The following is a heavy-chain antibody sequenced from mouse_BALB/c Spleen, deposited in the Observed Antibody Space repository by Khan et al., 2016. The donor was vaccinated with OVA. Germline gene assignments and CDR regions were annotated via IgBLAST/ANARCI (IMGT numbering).Heavy chain of an antibody. J-gene: IGHJ3*01. Sequence: QVQLKQSGAELARPGASVKMSCKASGYTFTTYTMHWVKQRPGQGLEWIGYINPSNGYTNYNQKFKDKFTLTADKSSSTAYMQLSSLTSDYSAVYYCAREGAYYRSDGCFSYWGQGTLVTVSA. V-gene: IGHV1-4*01. CDR1: GYTFTTYT. CDR3: AREGAYYRSDGCFSY. CDR2: INPSNGYT. D-gene: IGHD2-14*01.